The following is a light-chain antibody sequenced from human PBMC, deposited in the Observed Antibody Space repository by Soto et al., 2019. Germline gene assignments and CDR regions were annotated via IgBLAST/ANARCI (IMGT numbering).Light chain of an antibody. CDR1: QSVSSY. V-gene: IGKV3-11*01. CDR3: QQRSIWPLT. J-gene: IGKJ4*01. Sequence: EIVLTQSPDTLSLSPGERATLSCRASQSVSSYLAWYQQKPGQAPRLLIYGASNRATGIPARFSGSGSGTDFTLTISSPEPEDFAIYYCQQRSIWPLTFGGGTKVEIK. CDR2: GAS.